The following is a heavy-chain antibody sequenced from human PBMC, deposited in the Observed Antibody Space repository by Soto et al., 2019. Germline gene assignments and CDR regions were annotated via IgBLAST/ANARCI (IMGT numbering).Heavy chain of an antibody. CDR1: GFTFSSYA. CDR3: ANQGDYVDTPRFDP. CDR2: ISGSGGST. V-gene: IGHV3-23*01. D-gene: IGHD5-18*01. J-gene: IGHJ5*02. Sequence: PGGSLRLSCAASGFTFSSYAMSWVRQAPGKGLEWVSAISGSGGSTYYADSVKGRFTISRDNSKNTLYLQMNSLRAEDTAVYYCANQGDYVDTPRFDPWGQGTLVTVSS.